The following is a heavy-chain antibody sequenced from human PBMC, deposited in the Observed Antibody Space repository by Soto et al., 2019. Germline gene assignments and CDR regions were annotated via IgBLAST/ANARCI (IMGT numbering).Heavy chain of an antibody. Sequence: QVQLVESGGGVVQPGRSLRLSCAASGFTFSSYAMHWVRQAPGKGLEWVAVISYDGSNKYYADSVKGRFTISRDNSKNTLYLQMNSLRAEDTAVYYCARDIPYSGNFDYCGQGTLVTVSS. V-gene: IGHV3-30-3*01. CDR3: ARDIPYSGNFDY. CDR1: GFTFSSYA. J-gene: IGHJ4*02. CDR2: ISYDGSNK. D-gene: IGHD4-4*01.